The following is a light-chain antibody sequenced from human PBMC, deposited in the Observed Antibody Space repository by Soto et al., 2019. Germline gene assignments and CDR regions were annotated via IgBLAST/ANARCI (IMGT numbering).Light chain of an antibody. Sequence: QSALTQPASVSGSPGQSITISCTGTSGDVGGYNYVSWYQHHPGKAPKLIIYDVTNRPSGVSNPFSGSKSGNTASLTISGLQPEDEADYYCSSYTTSNTRQIVFGTGTKVTVL. CDR3: SSYTTSNTRQIV. CDR1: SGDVGGYNY. V-gene: IGLV2-14*03. CDR2: DVT. J-gene: IGLJ1*01.